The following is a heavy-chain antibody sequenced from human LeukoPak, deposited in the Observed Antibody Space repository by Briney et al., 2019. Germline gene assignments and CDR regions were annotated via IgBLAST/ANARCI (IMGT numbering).Heavy chain of an antibody. CDR2: ISSDGSNE. J-gene: IGHJ4*02. CDR3: ARDKGDYHTSGSLFVF. CDR1: GFTFSNYV. D-gene: IGHD3-22*01. V-gene: IGHV3-30-3*01. Sequence: GGSLRLSCTASGFTFSNYVMHWVRQAPGKGLHWVAVISSDGSNEEYADSVKGRFTISRDNSKHTLYLQMNSLRAEDTAVYYCARDKGDYHTSGSLFVFGGQGTLVTVSS.